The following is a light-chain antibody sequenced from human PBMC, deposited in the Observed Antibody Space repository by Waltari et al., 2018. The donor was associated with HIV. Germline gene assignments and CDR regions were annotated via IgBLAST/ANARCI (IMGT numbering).Light chain of an antibody. CDR3: QQYNSSPT. V-gene: IGKV3-15*01. CDR2: GAH. CDR1: QSAATN. Sequence: ETLMTQSPATLAVSPGDRATLSCKASQSAATNIAWYQQKPGQPIRLLIYGAHTTATGVSGRFSGSGSGTDFTLTINNLQSDDSAVYFCQQYNSSPTFGQGTKVEV. J-gene: IGKJ2*01.